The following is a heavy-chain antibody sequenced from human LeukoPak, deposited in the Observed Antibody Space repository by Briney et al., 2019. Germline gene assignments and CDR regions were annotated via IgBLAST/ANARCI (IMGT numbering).Heavy chain of an antibody. J-gene: IGHJ4*02. CDR1: GGSIRSYY. D-gene: IGHD4-23*01. Sequence: SETLSLTCTVSGGSIRSYYWSWIRQAPGKGLEWIGFISYSGYTSYSPSLKSRVAISVDTSKSQFSLRLSSMTAADTAIYYCARGRNDNGGMFFDSWGQGTLVTVSS. CDR3: ARGRNDNGGMFFDS. CDR2: ISYSGYT. V-gene: IGHV4-59*01.